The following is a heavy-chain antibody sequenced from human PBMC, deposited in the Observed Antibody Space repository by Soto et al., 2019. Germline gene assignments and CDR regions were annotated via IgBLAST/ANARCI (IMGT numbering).Heavy chain of an antibody. J-gene: IGHJ4*02. V-gene: IGHV4-39*01. D-gene: IGHD4-17*01. CDR3: GGQDYGAKGYYFEN. CDR1: NGSISSRSSY. Sequence: QLQLQESGSGLVKPSETLSLTCIVSNGSISSRSSYWGWIRQTPGKGLEWIGSIYYIGNTYYNPSLKNRVTISQDTSKTQFSLKMNSVTAADTAVYFCGGQDYGAKGYYFENWGQGALVTVSS. CDR2: IYYIGNT.